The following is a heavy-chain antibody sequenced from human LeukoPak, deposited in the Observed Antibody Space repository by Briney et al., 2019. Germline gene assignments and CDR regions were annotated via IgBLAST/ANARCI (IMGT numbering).Heavy chain of an antibody. V-gene: IGHV1-24*01. CDR3: ATVVRDGDYGYFQH. J-gene: IGHJ1*01. CDR1: GYTRTELS. D-gene: IGHD4-17*01. CDR2: FDPEDGET. Sequence: ASVKVSCKVSGYTRTELSMHWVRQAPGEGLEWMGGFDPEDGETIYAQKFQGRVTMTEDTSTDTAYMELSSLRSDDTAVYYCATVVRDGDYGYFQHWGQGTLVTVSS.